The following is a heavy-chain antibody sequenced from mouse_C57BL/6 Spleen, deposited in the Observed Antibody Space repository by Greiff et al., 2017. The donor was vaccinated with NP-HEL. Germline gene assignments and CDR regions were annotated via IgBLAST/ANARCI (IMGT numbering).Heavy chain of an antibody. J-gene: IGHJ3*01. V-gene: IGHV1-15*01. D-gene: IGHD2-3*01. Sequence: VQLQQSGAELVRPGASVTLSCKASGYTFTDYEMHWVKQTPVHGLEWIGAIDPDTGGTAYNQKFKGKAILTADKSSSTAYMALRSLTSEDSAVYYCTRLGDGYYVFAYWGQGTLVTVAA. CDR2: IDPDTGGT. CDR1: GYTFTDYE. CDR3: TRLGDGYYVFAY.